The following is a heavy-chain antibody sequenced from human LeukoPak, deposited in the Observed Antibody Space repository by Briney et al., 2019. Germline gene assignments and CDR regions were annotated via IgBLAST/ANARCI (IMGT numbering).Heavy chain of an antibody. CDR3: ARGGGLDV. CDR2: ISYDGSNK. CDR1: GFAFSSYG. D-gene: IGHD3-16*01. J-gene: IGHJ6*02. V-gene: IGHV3-30*03. Sequence: PGGSLRLSCAASGFAFSSYGMHWGRQSPGKGLEGVAVISYDGSNKYYAASVKGRFPISRDNSKNTLYLQMSNSRAEDPVVYFCARGGGLDVWGQGATVTVSS.